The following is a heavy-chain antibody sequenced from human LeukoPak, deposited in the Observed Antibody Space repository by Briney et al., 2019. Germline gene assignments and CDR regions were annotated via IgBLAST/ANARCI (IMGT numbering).Heavy chain of an antibody. D-gene: IGHD2-2*01. CDR2: ISYDGSNK. J-gene: IGHJ6*02. CDR3: ATEGYCSSTSCYSTYYYYGMDV. Sequence: PGRSLRLSCVASGFTFNSYHMHWVRQAPGKGLEWVAVISYDGSNKYYADFVKGRFTISRDNAKNSLHLQMNSLRAEDTAVYYCATEGYCSSTSCYSTYYYYGMDVWGQGTTVTVSS. CDR1: GFTFNSYH. V-gene: IGHV3-30-3*01.